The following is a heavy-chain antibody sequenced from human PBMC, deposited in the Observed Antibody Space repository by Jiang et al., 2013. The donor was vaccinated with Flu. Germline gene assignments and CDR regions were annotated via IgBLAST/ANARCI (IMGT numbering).Heavy chain of an antibody. D-gene: IGHD2-2*01. Sequence: VQLVESGGGVVQPGGSLRLSCSASGFTFSYYGMHWVRQAPGKGLEWVAFIRFDGQNKYYGDSVKGRFAISRDNSKNMVLLQMSSLGPDDTALYFCATLRGSSYDTYVMDFWGQGTLVTVSS. V-gene: IGHV3-30*02. J-gene: IGHJ4*02. CDR2: IRFDGQNK. CDR3: ATLRGSSYDTYVMDF. CDR1: GFTFSYYG.